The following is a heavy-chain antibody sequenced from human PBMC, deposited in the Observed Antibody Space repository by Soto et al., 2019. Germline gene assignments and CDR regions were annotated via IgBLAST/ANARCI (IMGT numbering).Heavy chain of an antibody. CDR2: ISAYNGNT. Sequence: GASVKVSCKASGYTFTSYGISWVRQAPGQGLEWMGWISAYNGNTNYNPSLKRRVTMSIDTSKIQLSLMLCAVTAVYSSVYYCGRGGGCDSLNWFDPWGQGTLVTVSS. CDR3: GRGGGCDSLNWFDP. J-gene: IGHJ5*02. CDR1: GYTFTSYG. D-gene: IGHD2-21*01. V-gene: IGHV1-18*01.